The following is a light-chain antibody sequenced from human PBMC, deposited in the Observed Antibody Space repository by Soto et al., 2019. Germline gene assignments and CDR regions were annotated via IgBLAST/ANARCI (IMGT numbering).Light chain of an antibody. Sequence: EIVLTQSPGTRSLSRGEGATLSCRASQSVSSSYLAWYQQKPGQAPRLLLYGAANRATGIQDRFGARRPGPHFALTTRRMEPDDSEVYHCQQSGSPRPRTFGPATPVDNK. CDR1: QSVSSSY. V-gene: IGKV3-20*01. CDR3: QQSGSPRPRT. CDR2: GAA. J-gene: IGKJ1*01.